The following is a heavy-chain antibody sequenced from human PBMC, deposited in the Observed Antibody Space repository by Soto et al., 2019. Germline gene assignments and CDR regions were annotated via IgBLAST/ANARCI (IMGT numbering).Heavy chain of an antibody. D-gene: IGHD1-1*01. CDR1: GFTFSSYA. CDR2: ISYDGSNK. J-gene: IGHJ6*02. Sequence: QVQLGESGGGVVQPGRSLRLSCAASGFTFSSYAMHWVRQAAGKGLEWVAVISYDGSNKYYADSVKGRFTISRDNSNTTLYLQMNSLRAEDTAVYYCARDRFRYNWNDFPYYYHGMDVWGQGTTVTVSS. V-gene: IGHV3-30-3*01. CDR3: ARDRFRYNWNDFPYYYHGMDV.